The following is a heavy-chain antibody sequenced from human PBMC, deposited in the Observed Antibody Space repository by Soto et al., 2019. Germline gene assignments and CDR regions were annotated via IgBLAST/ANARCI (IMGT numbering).Heavy chain of an antibody. V-gene: IGHV3-30*18. Sequence: RVSVRLSCAASRLTCSSYGMKWVRQAPGKEPECVAIILHDGNKKYSADTVKGRFTISRDNSKNILYLQINSLRAENTAVYYCAKSHTVNYYYGMEVWGQGTTVTVSS. CDR2: ILHDGNKK. CDR1: RLTCSSYG. J-gene: IGHJ6*02. D-gene: IGHD4-17*01. CDR3: AKSHTVNYYYGMEV.